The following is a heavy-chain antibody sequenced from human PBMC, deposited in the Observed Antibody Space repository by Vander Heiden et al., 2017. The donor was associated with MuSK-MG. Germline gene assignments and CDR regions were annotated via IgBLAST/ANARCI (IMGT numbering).Heavy chain of an antibody. V-gene: IGHV4-39*01. CDR3: ARHMGVADIELLTGYYFDY. CDR1: GGSISSSSYY. J-gene: IGHJ4*02. Sequence: QLQLQESGPGLVKPSETLSLTCTVSGGSISSSSYYWGWIRQPPGKGLEWIGSIYYSGSTYYNPSLKSRVTISVDTSKNQFSLKLSSVTAADTAVYYCARHMGVADIELLTGYYFDYWGQGTLVTVSS. D-gene: IGHD3-9*01. CDR2: IYYSGST.